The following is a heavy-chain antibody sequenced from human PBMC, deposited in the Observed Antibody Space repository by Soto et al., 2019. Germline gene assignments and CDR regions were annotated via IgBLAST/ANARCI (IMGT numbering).Heavy chain of an antibody. D-gene: IGHD2-2*01. CDR2: IWYDGGNK. J-gene: IGHJ4*02. Sequence: GSLRLSCAASGFTFSNYGMHWVRQAPGKGLEWVAVIWYDGGNKYYADSVEGRFTISRDNSKNTLYLQMNSLRAEDTAVYYCARSQGGRYCSSTSCYLFDYWGQGTLVTVSS. CDR3: ARSQGGRYCSSTSCYLFDY. CDR1: GFTFSNYG. V-gene: IGHV3-33*01.